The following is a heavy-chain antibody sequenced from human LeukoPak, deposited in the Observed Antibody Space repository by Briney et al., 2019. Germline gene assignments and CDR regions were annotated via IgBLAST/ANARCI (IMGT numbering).Heavy chain of an antibody. CDR1: GYPFTSYD. CDR3: ARGRLAAMVPLRAGFDP. J-gene: IGHJ5*02. CDR2: MNPNSGNT. D-gene: IGHD5-18*01. V-gene: IGHV1-8*01. Sequence: GASVQVSFKASGYPFTSYDIKWVRQATGQGLEGMGWMNPNSGNTGYAQKFQGRVTMTRNTPISTAYMELSSLRSEDTAVYYRARGRLAAMVPLRAGFDPWGQGTLVTVSS.